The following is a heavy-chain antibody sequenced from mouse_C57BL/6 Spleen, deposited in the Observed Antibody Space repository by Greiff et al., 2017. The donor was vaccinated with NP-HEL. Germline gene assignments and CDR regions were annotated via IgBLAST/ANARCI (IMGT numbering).Heavy chain of an antibody. D-gene: IGHD5-5*01. CDR1: GFTFSDYG. V-gene: IGHV5-17*01. Sequence: VQLKESGGGLVKPGGSPKLSCAASGFTFSDYGMHWVRQAPEKGLEWVAYISSGSSTIYYADTVKGRFTISRDNAKNTLFLQMTSLRSEDTAMYYCARCLLPFYAMDYWGQGTSVTVSA. J-gene: IGHJ4*01. CDR2: ISSGSSTI. CDR3: ARCLLPFYAMDY.